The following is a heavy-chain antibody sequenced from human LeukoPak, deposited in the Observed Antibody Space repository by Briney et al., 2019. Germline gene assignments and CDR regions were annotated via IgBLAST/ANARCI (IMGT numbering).Heavy chain of an antibody. J-gene: IGHJ4*02. Sequence: PGRSLRLSCAASGFTFSSYGMHWVRQAPGKGLEWVAVISYDGSNKYYADSVKGRFTISRDNSKNTLYPQMNSLRAEDTAVYYCAKGAQQIAARPLTGWGQGTLVTVSS. D-gene: IGHD6-6*01. CDR3: AKGAQQIAARPLTG. CDR2: ISYDGSNK. V-gene: IGHV3-30*18. CDR1: GFTFSSYG.